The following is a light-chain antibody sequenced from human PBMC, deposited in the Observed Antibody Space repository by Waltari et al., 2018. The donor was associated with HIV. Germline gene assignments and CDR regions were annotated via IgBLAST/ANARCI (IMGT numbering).Light chain of an antibody. V-gene: IGLV3-21*02. CDR2: DGS. CDR3: HVWDRSSDHHV. J-gene: IGLJ1*01. Sequence: SYVLTQPPSVSVAPGQTARITCGGNNIGSKRVHWYQQKAGQAPGLVVYDGSDRPSGIPERFSGSKSGNTATLTISRVEAGDEADYYCHVWDRSSDHHVFGTGTKVTVL. CDR1: NIGSKR.